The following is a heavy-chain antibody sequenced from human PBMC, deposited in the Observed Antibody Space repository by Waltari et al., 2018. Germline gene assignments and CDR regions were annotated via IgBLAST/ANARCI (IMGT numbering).Heavy chain of an antibody. Sequence: EVQLVESGGGLVMPGGSLRLSCAASGFTFRSYSMNWFRQAPVKGLEWVSSISSSSSYIYYADSVKGRFTISRDNAKNSLYLQMNSLRAEDTAVYYCARVRRRDGYSSGYLPVLDYWGQGTLVTVSS. CDR1: GFTFRSYS. V-gene: IGHV3-21*01. CDR2: ISSSSSYI. D-gene: IGHD6-19*01. J-gene: IGHJ4*02. CDR3: ARVRRRDGYSSGYLPVLDY.